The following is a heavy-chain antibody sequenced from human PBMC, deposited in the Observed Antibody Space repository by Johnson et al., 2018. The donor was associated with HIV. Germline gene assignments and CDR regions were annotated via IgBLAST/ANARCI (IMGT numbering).Heavy chain of an antibody. CDR1: GFTFSHAW. V-gene: IGHV3-15*01. J-gene: IGHJ3*02. CDR2: IKREIDGGTR. CDR3: TRGVNSEGGSI. Sequence: EVQLVESGGGLIQPGGSLRLSCVASGFTFSHAWMSWVRQAPGKGLEWIGRIKREIDGGTRDYGAPVKGRFTISRDDSKNMVYLQMNSLKTDDTAVYYCTRGVNSEGGSIWGQGTMVTVSS. D-gene: IGHD3-16*01.